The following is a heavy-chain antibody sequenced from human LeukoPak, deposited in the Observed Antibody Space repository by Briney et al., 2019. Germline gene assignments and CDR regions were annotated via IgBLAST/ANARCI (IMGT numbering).Heavy chain of an antibody. CDR3: ARPDTVHAFDI. V-gene: IGHV3-21*01. Sequence: GRSLRLSCAASGFTFSSYSMNWVRQAPGKGLEWVSSISSSSSYIYYADSVKGRFTISRDNSKNTLYLQMNSLRAEDTAVYYCARPDTVHAFDIWGQGTMVTVSS. CDR1: GFTFSSYS. D-gene: IGHD5-18*01. CDR2: ISSSSSYI. J-gene: IGHJ3*02.